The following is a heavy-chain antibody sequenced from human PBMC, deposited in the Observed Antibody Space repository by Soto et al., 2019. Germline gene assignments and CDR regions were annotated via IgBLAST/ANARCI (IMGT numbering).Heavy chain of an antibody. D-gene: IGHD5-18*01. V-gene: IGHV3-33*01. Sequence: QVQLVESGGGVVRPGRSLRLACEASGFSFSTYGMHWVRQAPGKGLQWVAVIWYDGTNTYYADSVKGRFTISRDNSKDTLYLEMNNLRAEDTAVYYCARVEAPLIHSDHYYYGIDVWGQGTTVTVSS. CDR1: GFSFSTYG. CDR2: IWYDGTNT. CDR3: ARVEAPLIHSDHYYYGIDV. J-gene: IGHJ6*02.